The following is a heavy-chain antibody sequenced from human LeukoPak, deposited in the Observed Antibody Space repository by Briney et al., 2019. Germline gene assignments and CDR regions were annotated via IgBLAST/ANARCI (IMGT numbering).Heavy chain of an antibody. V-gene: IGHV1-69*05. J-gene: IGHJ4*02. CDR3: VRDSGDSTLVSFDY. CDR1: GGTFSSYA. CDR2: IIPIFGTA. Sequence: ASVKVSCKASGGTFSSYAISWVRQAPGQGLEWMGRIIPIFGTANYAQKFQGRVTMTRDTSTSTVYMELSSLRSEDTAVYYCVRDSGDSTLVSFDYWGQGTLVSVSS. D-gene: IGHD4-17*01.